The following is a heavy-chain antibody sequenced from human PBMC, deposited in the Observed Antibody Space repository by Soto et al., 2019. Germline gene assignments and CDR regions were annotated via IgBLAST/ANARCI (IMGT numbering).Heavy chain of an antibody. V-gene: IGHV3-48*02. CDR2: ISSSSSTI. D-gene: IGHD5-12*01. CDR1: GFTFSSYS. Sequence: GGSLRLSCAASGFTFSSYSMNWVRQAPGKGLEWVSYISSSSSTIYYADSVKGRFTISRDNAKNSLYLQMNSLRDEDTAVYYCARGGYSGYDPYYYYYGMDVWGQGTTVTAP. CDR3: ARGGYSGYDPYYYYYGMDV. J-gene: IGHJ6*02.